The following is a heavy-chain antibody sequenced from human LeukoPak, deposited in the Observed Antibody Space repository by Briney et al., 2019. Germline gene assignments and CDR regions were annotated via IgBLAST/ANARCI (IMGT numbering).Heavy chain of an antibody. CDR2: INNDGSTT. CDR3: ARDLVVATGPDY. CDR1: GFTLSSYW. D-gene: IGHD5-12*01. Sequence: PGGSLRLSCAASGFTLSSYWMHWVRQAPGKGLVWVSRINNDGSTTNYADSVKGRFTISRYNAKNTLYLQMNSLRAEDTAVYYCARDLVVATGPDYWGQGTLVTVPS. V-gene: IGHV3-74*01. J-gene: IGHJ4*02.